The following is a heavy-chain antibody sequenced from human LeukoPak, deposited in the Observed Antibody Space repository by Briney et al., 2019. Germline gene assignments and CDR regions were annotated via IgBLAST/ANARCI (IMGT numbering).Heavy chain of an antibody. D-gene: IGHD2-15*01. CDR1: GLAFRNYW. Sequence: EPGGSLRLSCVATGLAFRNYWMSWVRQAPGKGLEWVANIHPDGNAKNYVDSVKGQFTISRDNAKNSLYLQMDNLRAEDTAVYYCASTFPYCTGGSCALGGQGTLVTVSS. V-gene: IGHV3-7*01. CDR3: ASTFPYCTGGSCAL. CDR2: IHPDGNAK. J-gene: IGHJ1*01.